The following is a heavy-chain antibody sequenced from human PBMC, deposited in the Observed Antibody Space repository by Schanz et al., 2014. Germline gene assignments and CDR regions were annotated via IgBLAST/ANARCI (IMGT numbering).Heavy chain of an antibody. CDR1: GFTFISYA. D-gene: IGHD3-9*01. J-gene: IGHJ4*02. CDR2: ISHSGGSK. Sequence: VQLVESGGGVVQPGGSLRLSCAASGFTFISYAMSWVRQAPGKGLEWVSSISHSGGSKYYADSVKGRFTISRDNSKNTLYLQMNSLRAEDTAVYYCAKQIHYDILTVTRNWGQGTLXTVSS. CDR3: AKQIHYDILTVTRN. V-gene: IGHV3-23*04.